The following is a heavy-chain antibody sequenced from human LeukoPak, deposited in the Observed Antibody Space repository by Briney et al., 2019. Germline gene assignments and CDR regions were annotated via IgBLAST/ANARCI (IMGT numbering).Heavy chain of an antibody. Sequence: PSETLSLTCAVYGGSFRGYYWSWIRQPPGKGLEWIGEINHSGSTNYNPSLKSRVTISVDTSKNQFSLKLSSVTAADTAVYYCARGLRYYDSSGYYGLFDYWGQGTLVTVSS. CDR3: ARGLRYYDSSGYYGLFDY. CDR1: GGSFRGYY. D-gene: IGHD3-22*01. V-gene: IGHV4-34*01. CDR2: INHSGST. J-gene: IGHJ4*02.